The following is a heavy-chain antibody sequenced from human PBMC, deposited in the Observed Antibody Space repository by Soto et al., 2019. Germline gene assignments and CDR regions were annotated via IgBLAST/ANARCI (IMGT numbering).Heavy chain of an antibody. CDR2: IYHSGST. J-gene: IGHJ5*02. Sequence: PSETLSLTCAVSGGSISSGGYSWSWIRQPPGKGLEWIGYIYHSGSTYYNPSLKSRVTISVDTSKNQFSLKLSSVTAADTAVYYCARDGPPVGYCISTSCPIGPGGWFDPWGQGTLVTVSS. CDR1: GGSISSGGYS. CDR3: ARDGPPVGYCISTSCPIGPGGWFDP. V-gene: IGHV4-30-2*05. D-gene: IGHD2-2*01.